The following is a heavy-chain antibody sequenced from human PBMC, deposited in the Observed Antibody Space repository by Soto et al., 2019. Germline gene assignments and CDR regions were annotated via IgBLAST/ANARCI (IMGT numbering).Heavy chain of an antibody. J-gene: IGHJ4*02. D-gene: IGHD2-2*01. CDR2: VYWDDDK. V-gene: IGHV2-5*02. CDR3: AHTMPPTVFDY. Sequence: QITLKESGPPLVKPTQTLTLTCSFSGFSLSSSGVGVGWVRQPPGKALEWLALVYWDDDKRYSPSLKSRLTSTKDTSKTQLVLTMTNKDPVDTATYYCAHTMPPTVFDYWGQGTLVTVSS. CDR1: GFSLSSSGVG.